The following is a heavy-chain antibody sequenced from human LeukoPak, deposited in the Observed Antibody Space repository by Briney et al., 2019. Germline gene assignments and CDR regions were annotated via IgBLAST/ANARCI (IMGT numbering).Heavy chain of an antibody. J-gene: IGHJ4*02. CDR2: ISGSGGGT. D-gene: IGHD4-17*01. V-gene: IGHV3-23*01. CDR3: AKGSPTDYGDYQPFGN. CDR1: GFIFSSYA. Sequence: PGGSLRLSCAASGFIFSSYAMSWVRQAPGKGLEWVSAISGSGGGTYYAASVTGRFTISRDNSKNTLYLQMNSLRAEDTAVYYCAKGSPTDYGDYQPFGNWGQGTLVTVSS.